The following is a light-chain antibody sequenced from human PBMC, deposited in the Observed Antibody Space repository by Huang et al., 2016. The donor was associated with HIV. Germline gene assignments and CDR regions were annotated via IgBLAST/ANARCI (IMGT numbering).Light chain of an antibody. CDR3: QQYNNWPPYD. Sequence: DMVMTQSPGTLSVSPGERATLSCRASQSGKKNLAWYQQKPGQAPRLLISGVSTRDTGVPARFSGNGSETEFTLTITSVQSEDSAVYYCQQYNNWPPYDFGQGTKLEIK. CDR2: GVS. J-gene: IGKJ2*01. V-gene: IGKV3-15*01. CDR1: QSGKKN.